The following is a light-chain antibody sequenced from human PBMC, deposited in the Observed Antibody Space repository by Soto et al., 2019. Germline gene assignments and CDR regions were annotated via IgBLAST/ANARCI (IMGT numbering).Light chain of an antibody. Sequence: DIQITQSPSTLSGSVGDRVTITCRDSQTISSWLAWYQQKPGKAPKLLIYKASTLTSGVPSRFSGSGSGTDFTLTISSLQPDDFATYYCQQSYSSPPTFGQGTQVDIK. J-gene: IGKJ1*01. CDR3: QQSYSSPPT. CDR2: KAS. V-gene: IGKV1-5*03. CDR1: QTISSW.